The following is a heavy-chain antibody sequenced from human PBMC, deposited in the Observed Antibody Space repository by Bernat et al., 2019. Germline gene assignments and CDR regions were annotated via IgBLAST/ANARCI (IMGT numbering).Heavy chain of an antibody. CDR3: AKNVGSGWRYYFDY. CDR1: GFTFSDYA. V-gene: IGHV3-23*04. CDR2: ITRGGIT. D-gene: IGHD6-19*01. Sequence: EVQLVESGGGLVQPGGSLRLSCTASGFTFSDYAMSWVRLAPGKGLDWVSSITRGGITHYADSVKGRFTISRDNSKNTLYLQMNSLRAEDTAVYYCAKNVGSGWRYYFDYWGQGTLVTVSS. J-gene: IGHJ4*02.